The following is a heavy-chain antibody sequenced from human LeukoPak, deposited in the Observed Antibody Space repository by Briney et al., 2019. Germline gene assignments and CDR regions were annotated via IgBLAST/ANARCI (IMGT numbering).Heavy chain of an antibody. CDR2: IIPIFGTA. Sequence: PVKVSCKASGGTFSSYAISWVRQAPGQGLEWMGGIIPIFGTANYAQKFQGRVTITTDESTSTAYMELSSLRSEDTAVYYCATHFDSSGPDAFDIWGQGTMVIVSS. J-gene: IGHJ3*02. V-gene: IGHV1-69*05. D-gene: IGHD3-22*01. CDR1: GGTFSSYA. CDR3: ATHFDSSGPDAFDI.